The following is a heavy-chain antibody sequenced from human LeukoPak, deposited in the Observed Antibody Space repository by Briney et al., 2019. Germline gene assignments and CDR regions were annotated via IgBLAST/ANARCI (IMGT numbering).Heavy chain of an antibody. CDR3: ARRYCSGGSCYSDNWFDP. CDR2: IYYSGST. J-gene: IGHJ5*02. Sequence: SETLSLTCTVSGVSISSSSYYWGWIRQPPGKGLEWIGSIYYSGSTYYNPSLKSRVTISVDTSKNQFSLKLSSVTAADTAVYYCARRYCSGGSCYSDNWFDPWGQGTLVTVSS. D-gene: IGHD2-15*01. V-gene: IGHV4-39*01. CDR1: GVSISSSSYY.